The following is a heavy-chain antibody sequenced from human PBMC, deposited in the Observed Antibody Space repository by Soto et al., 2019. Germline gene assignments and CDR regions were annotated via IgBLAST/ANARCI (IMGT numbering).Heavy chain of an antibody. CDR3: ARHRYNGGRTYNDLDV. Sequence: PGESLPISCKGSGYTFASYWFGWVRQMSGKGLAWMGIIYLSDSDTRYSPSIRGEGTFSVDKSISTAYLQWTSLKASDTATYYCARHRYNGGRTYNDLDVWGQGTTVSVSS. J-gene: IGHJ6*02. CDR1: GYTFASYW. D-gene: IGHD2-8*01. CDR2: IYLSDSDT. V-gene: IGHV5-51*01.